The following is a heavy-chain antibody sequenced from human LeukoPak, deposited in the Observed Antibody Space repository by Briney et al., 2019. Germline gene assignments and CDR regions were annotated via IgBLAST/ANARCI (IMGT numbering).Heavy chain of an antibody. D-gene: IGHD3-10*02. Sequence: GGSLRLSCAASGFTFSSYSMNWVRQAPGKGLEWVSYISSSSSTIYYADSVKGRFTISRDNAKNPLYLQMNSLRAEDTAVYYCAELGITMIGGVWGKGTTVTISS. CDR3: AELGITMIGGV. CDR2: ISSSSSTI. J-gene: IGHJ6*04. CDR1: GFTFSSYS. V-gene: IGHV3-48*04.